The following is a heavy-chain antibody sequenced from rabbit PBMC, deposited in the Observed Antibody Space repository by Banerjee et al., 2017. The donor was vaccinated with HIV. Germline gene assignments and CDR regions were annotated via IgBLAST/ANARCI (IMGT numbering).Heavy chain of an antibody. V-gene: IGHV1S43*01. J-gene: IGHJ4*01. D-gene: IGHD8-1*01. CDR3: ARGTSGSSYFYFNL. CDR2: IDNDSSGST. Sequence: QEQLKESGGGLVQPGGSLKLSCKASGFDFSNYYMSWVRQAPWKGLEWIGYIDNDSSGSTYYASWAKGRFTISRSTSLNTVDLKMTSLTVADTATYFCARGTSGSSYFYFNLWGPGTLVTVS. CDR1: GFDFSNYY.